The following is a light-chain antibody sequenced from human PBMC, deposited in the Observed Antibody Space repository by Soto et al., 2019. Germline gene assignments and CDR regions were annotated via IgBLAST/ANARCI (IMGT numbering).Light chain of an antibody. CDR2: EVN. J-gene: IGLJ1*01. Sequence: QSALTQPASLSGSPGQSITISCTGTSSDIGAYDYVSWFQQHPGKAPKLMISEVNNRPSGVSNRFSGSKSGNTTYLTISGLQVEDEAEYFCFSFKTTSTHVFGTGTKFTVL. CDR1: SSDIGAYDY. V-gene: IGLV2-14*01. CDR3: FSFKTTSTHV.